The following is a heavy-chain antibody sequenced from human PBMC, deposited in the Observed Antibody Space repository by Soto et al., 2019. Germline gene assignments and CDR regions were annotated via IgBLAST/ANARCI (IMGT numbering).Heavy chain of an antibody. J-gene: IGHJ5*02. CDR1: GGSFSGYY. V-gene: IGHV4-34*01. CDR3: ARTYSSGWYNWFDP. CDR2: INHSGST. D-gene: IGHD6-19*01. Sequence: SETLSLTCAVYGGSFSGYYWSWIRQPPGKGLEWIGEINHSGSTNYNPSLKSRVTISVDTSKNQFSLKLSSVTAADTAVYYCARTYSSGWYNWFDPWGQGTLVTVSS.